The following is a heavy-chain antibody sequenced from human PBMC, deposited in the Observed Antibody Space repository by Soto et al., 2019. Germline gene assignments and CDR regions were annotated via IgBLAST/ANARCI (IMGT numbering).Heavy chain of an antibody. CDR2: AASQAFGGTT. CDR1: GFTSDEYA. CDR3: TRDGDFYGMDV. Sequence: SLRLSCTFSGFTSDEYALTWVRQAPGKGLEWVAFAASQAFGGTTDYAASVKGRFTISRDDSTTVAYLQMNSLQTEDTAIYYCTRDGDFYGMDVWGQGTTVTVSS. V-gene: IGHV3-49*04. D-gene: IGHD2-15*01. J-gene: IGHJ6*02.